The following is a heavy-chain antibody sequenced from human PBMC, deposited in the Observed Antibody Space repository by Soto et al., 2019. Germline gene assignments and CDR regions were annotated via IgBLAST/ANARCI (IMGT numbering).Heavy chain of an antibody. CDR3: TTSAPHITMVRGTPGSATRTLYYYYYGMDV. J-gene: IGHJ6*02. CDR2: IKSKTDGGTT. D-gene: IGHD3-10*01. V-gene: IGHV3-15*07. Sequence: PGGSLRLSCAASEFTFSNAWMNWVRQDPGKGLEWVGRIKSKTDGGTTDYAAPVKGRFTISRDDSKNTLYLQMNSLKTEDTAVYYCTTSAPHITMVRGTPGSATRTLYYYYYGMDVWGQGTTVTVSS. CDR1: EFTFSNAW.